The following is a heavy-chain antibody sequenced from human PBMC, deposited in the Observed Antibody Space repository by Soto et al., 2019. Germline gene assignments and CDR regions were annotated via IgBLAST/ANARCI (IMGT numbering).Heavy chain of an antibody. CDR2: ISAYNGNT. V-gene: IGHV1-18*04. CDR3: ARVRDDSSWSSSKSLQH. D-gene: IGHD6-13*01. Sequence: QVQLVQSGAEVKKPGASVKVSCKASGYTFSSYGISWVRQAPGQGLEWMGWISAYNGNTRYAQKVQGRVTMTTDTSTSTVYMELRSLTSDDTAVYYCARVRDDSSWSSSKSLQHWGQGTLLTVSS. CDR1: GYTFSSYG. J-gene: IGHJ1*01.